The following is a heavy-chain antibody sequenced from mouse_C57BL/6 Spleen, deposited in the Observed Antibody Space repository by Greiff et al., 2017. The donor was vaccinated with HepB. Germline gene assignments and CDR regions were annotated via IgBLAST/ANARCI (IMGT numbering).Heavy chain of an antibody. CDR3: ARCGYGSSPWFAY. CDR1: GYSFTDYN. V-gene: IGHV1-39*01. Sequence: VQLKESGPELVKPGASVKISCKASGYSFTDYNMNWVKQSNGKSLEWIGVINPNYGTTSYNQKFKGKATLTVDQSSSTAYMQLNSLTSEDSAVYYCARCGYGSSPWFAYWGQGTLVTVSA. CDR2: INPNYGTT. J-gene: IGHJ3*01. D-gene: IGHD1-1*01.